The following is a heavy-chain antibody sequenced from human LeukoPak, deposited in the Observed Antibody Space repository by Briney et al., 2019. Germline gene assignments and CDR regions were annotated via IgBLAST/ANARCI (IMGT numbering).Heavy chain of an antibody. CDR2: MNPNSGNT. CDR3: ARVDTDSDP. Sequence: GASVKVSCKXSGYTFTGYYMHWVRQAPGQGLEWMGWMNPNSGNTGYAQKFQGRVTMTRNTSISTAYMELSSLRSEDTAVYYCARVDTDSDPWGQGTLVTVSS. J-gene: IGHJ5*02. CDR1: GYTFTGYY. V-gene: IGHV1-8*02.